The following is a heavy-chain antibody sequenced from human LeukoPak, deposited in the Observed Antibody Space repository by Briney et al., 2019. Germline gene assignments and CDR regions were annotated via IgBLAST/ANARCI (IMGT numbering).Heavy chain of an antibody. D-gene: IGHD2-2*03. CDR3: AKDIGGYCSSTSCFHIGGYYYGMDV. CDR1: GFTLPGHT. V-gene: IGHV3-43*01. Sequence: GGSLRLSCAASGFTLPGHTMHWVRQLPGRGLEWVSLISWDGTATYYADSVGGRFTISRDNAKNSLYLQMNSLRAEDTALYYCAKDIGGYCSSTSCFHIGGYYYGMDVWGQGTTVTVPS. CDR2: ISWDGTAT. J-gene: IGHJ6*02.